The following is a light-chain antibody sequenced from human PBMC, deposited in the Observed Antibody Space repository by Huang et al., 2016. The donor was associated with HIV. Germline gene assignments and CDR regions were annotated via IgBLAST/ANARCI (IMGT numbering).Light chain of an antibody. CDR3: MQALQTPFT. V-gene: IGKV2-28*01. Sequence: EIVMTQSPLSLPVTPGEPAAISCRSSESLLQSNGYNYLDWYVQKPGQSPQILIYLGSNRASGVPDRFIGSGSGTDFTLKISRVEAEDVGVYYCMQALQTPFTFGGGTKVEIK. CDR1: ESLLQSNGYNY. J-gene: IGKJ4*01. CDR2: LGS.